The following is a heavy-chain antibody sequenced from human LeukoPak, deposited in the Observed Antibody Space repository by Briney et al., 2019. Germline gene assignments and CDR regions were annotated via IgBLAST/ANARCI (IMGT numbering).Heavy chain of an antibody. V-gene: IGHV1-69*04. J-gene: IGHJ4*02. CDR3: ARVVDSSGYYYDY. CDR1: RGTFSSYA. Sequence: GASVKVSCKASRGTFSSYAISWVRQAPGQGLEWMGRIIPILGIANYAQKFQGRVTITADKSTSTAYMELSSLRSEDTAVYYCARVVDSSGYYYDYWGQGTLVTVSS. CDR2: IIPILGIA. D-gene: IGHD3-22*01.